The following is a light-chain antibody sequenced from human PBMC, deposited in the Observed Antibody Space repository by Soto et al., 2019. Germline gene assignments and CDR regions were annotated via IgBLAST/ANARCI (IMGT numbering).Light chain of an antibody. CDR3: SSYTSSSTLV. CDR2: EVS. J-gene: IGLJ1*01. V-gene: IGLV2-14*01. Sequence: SALNQPSSLSWSPGQSITISCARTGSDFGGYNYVSWYHQHPGKAPKLLIYEVSNRPSGVSNRFSGSKSGNTASLTISGLQAEDEADYYCSSYTSSSTLVFGTGTKVTVL. CDR1: GSDFGGYNY.